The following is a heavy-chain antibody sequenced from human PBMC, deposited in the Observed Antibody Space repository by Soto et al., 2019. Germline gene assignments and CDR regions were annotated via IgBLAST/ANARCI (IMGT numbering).Heavy chain of an antibody. D-gene: IGHD1-26*01. CDR3: ARLGGSTLGYYYYGMDV. Sequence: PGESLKISCKGSGYSFTTYWIGWVRQMPGRGLEWMGIIYPADSDTRYSPSFQGQVTISADKSISTAYLQWSSLKASDTAMYYCARLGGSTLGYYYYGMDVWGQGTTVTAP. V-gene: IGHV5-51*01. J-gene: IGHJ6*02. CDR1: GYSFTTYW. CDR2: IYPADSDT.